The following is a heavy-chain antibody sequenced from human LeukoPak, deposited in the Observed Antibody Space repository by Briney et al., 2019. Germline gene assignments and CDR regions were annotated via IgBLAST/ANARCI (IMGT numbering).Heavy chain of an antibody. CDR1: GFIFSEYE. D-gene: IGHD3-10*01. V-gene: IGHV3-48*03. CDR2: ISSSGGSI. Sequence: GGSLRLSCVASGFIFSEYEMNWVRQAPGKGLEWVSYISSSGGSIYNADSVRGRFTISRNNGKNSLYLQMNSLRAEDTAVYYCARGRRLWFGETHDAFDMWGVGTMVTVSS. J-gene: IGHJ3*02. CDR3: ARGRRLWFGETHDAFDM.